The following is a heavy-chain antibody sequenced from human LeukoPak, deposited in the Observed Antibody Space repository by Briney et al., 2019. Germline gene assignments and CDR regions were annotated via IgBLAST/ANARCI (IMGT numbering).Heavy chain of an antibody. CDR2: IYYSGST. Sequence: SETLSLTCTVSGGSISSSSYYWGWIRQPPGKGLEWIGSIYYSGSTYYNPSLKSRVTISVDTSKNQFSLELSSVTAADTAVYYCARRQRDYYDSSGYYPVWYFDYWGQGTLVTVSS. CDR1: GGSISSSSYY. V-gene: IGHV4-39*01. CDR3: ARRQRDYYDSSGYYPVWYFDY. D-gene: IGHD3-22*01. J-gene: IGHJ4*02.